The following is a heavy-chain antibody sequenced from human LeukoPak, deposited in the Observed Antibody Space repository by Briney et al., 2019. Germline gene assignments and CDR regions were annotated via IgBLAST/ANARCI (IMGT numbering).Heavy chain of an antibody. V-gene: IGHV3-21*01. CDR3: ARDQGTAMVSFDY. J-gene: IGHJ4*02. D-gene: IGHD5-18*01. CDR1: GFTFSSYS. Sequence: SGGSLRLSCAAPGFTFSSYSMNWVRQAPGKGLEWVSSISSSGRYIYYVDSVKGRFTISRDNAKNSLYLQMNSLRAEDTAVYYCARDQGTAMVSFDYWGQGTLVTVSS. CDR2: ISSSGRYI.